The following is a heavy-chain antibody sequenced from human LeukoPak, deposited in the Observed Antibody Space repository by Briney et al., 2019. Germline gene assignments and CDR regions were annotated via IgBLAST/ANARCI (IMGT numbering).Heavy chain of an antibody. Sequence: SETLSLTCTVSGGSISSGSYYWSWIRQPAGKGLEWIGRIYTSGSTNYNPFLKSRVTISVDTSKNQFSLKLSSVTAADTAVYYCAREEQWLVRSFDYWGQGTLVTVSS. CDR2: IYTSGST. CDR3: AREEQWLVRSFDY. J-gene: IGHJ4*02. V-gene: IGHV4-61*02. CDR1: GGSISSGSYY. D-gene: IGHD6-19*01.